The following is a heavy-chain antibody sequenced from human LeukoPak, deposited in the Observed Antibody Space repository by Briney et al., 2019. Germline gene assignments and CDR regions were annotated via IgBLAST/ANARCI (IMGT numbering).Heavy chain of an antibody. V-gene: IGHV4-39*01. D-gene: IGHD5-18*01. CDR2: IYYSGST. CDR1: GGPISSSSYY. J-gene: IGHJ4*02. Sequence: SETLSLTCTVSGGPISSSSYYWGWIRQPPGKGLEWIGSIYYSGSTYYNPPLKSRVTISVDTSKNQFSLKLSSVTAADTAVYYCARLPYSYGSFFDYWGQGTLVTVSS. CDR3: ARLPYSYGSFFDY.